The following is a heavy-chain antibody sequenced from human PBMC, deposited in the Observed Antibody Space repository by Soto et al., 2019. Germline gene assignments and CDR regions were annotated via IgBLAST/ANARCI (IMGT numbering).Heavy chain of an antibody. CDR3: AKDGWLQLFPPRD. J-gene: IGHJ4*02. Sequence: QVQLVESGGGVVQPGRSLRLSCAASGFTFSSYGMHWVRQAPGKGLEWVAVISYDGSNKYYGDSVKGRFTISRDNSKNTLYLQMNSLRADDTAVYYCAKDGWLQLFPPRDWGQGTLVTVSS. D-gene: IGHD5-12*01. V-gene: IGHV3-30*18. CDR1: GFTFSSYG. CDR2: ISYDGSNK.